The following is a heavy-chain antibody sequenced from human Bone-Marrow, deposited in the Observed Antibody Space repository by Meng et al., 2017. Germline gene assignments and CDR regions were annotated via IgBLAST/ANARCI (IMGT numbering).Heavy chain of an antibody. CDR1: GDSVSSNSAA. CDR3: ARDGRPHSSGWYSVGSGYFDY. CDR2: TYYRSKWYN. J-gene: IGHJ4*02. V-gene: IGHV6-1*01. Sequence: SEILSLTCAIPGDSVSSNSAAWNWIRQSPSRGLEWLGRTYYRSKWYNDYAVSVKSRITINPDTSKNQFSLQLNSVTPEDTAVYYCARDGRPHSSGWYSVGSGYFDYWGQGTLVTVSS. D-gene: IGHD6-19*01.